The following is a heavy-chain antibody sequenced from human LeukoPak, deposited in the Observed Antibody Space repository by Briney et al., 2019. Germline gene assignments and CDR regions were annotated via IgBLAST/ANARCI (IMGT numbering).Heavy chain of an antibody. V-gene: IGHV3-21*01. D-gene: IGHD2-21*01. CDR2: ISSSSSYI. CDR3: ARDRGEWSGGDQKGLGY. J-gene: IGHJ4*02. Sequence: PGGSLRLSCAASGFTFSSYSMNWVRQAPGKGLEWVSSISSSSSYIYYADSVKGRFTISRDNAKNSLYLQMNSLRAEDTAVYYCARDRGEWSGGDQKGLGYWGQGTLVTVSS. CDR1: GFTFSSYS.